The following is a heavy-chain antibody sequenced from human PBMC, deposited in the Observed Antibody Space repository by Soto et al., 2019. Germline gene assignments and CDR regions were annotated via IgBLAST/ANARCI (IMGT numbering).Heavy chain of an antibody. D-gene: IGHD1-20*01. CDR3: ARERGRITDF. CDR1: GFTFDDYA. Sequence: EVQLVESGGAVVQPGGSLRLSCTASGFTFDDYAMHWVRQTPGKSLEWVSLITWDGGSTFYANSVRGRFTISRDNKKHSLSLQMSSLRTEDTALYYCARERGRITDFWGQGTPVTVSS. J-gene: IGHJ4*02. CDR2: ITWDGGST. V-gene: IGHV3-43*01.